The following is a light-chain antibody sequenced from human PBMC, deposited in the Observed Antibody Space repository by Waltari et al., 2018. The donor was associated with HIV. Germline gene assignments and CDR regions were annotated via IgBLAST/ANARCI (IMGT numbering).Light chain of an antibody. CDR2: YDS. Sequence: SYVLTQPPSVSVAPGKTARITCGGNNIGRKSVHWYQQKPGQAPVLVIYYDSDRPSGIPERFSGSNSANTATLTISRVEAGDEADYYCQVWDSSSDHVVFGGGTKLTVL. J-gene: IGLJ2*01. CDR3: QVWDSSSDHVV. CDR1: NIGRKS. V-gene: IGLV3-21*04.